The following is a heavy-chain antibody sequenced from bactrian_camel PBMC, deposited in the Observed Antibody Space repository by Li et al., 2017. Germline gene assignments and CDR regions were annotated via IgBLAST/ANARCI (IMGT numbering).Heavy chain of an antibody. J-gene: IGHJ4*01. D-gene: IGHD3*01. CDR1: GFIFSSCK. CDR3: AADIGDFERATMGGCGRVAMDY. V-gene: IGHV3S53*01. Sequence: HVQLVESGGGSVQARGSLKLSCEGSGFIFSSCKMGWYRQAPGKERELVSRHDEDGIIRYAGSVKGRFTISENNTKLVKDERLYLEMNSLKPEDTAVYYCAADIGDFERATMGGCGRVAMDYWGQGTQVTVS. CDR2: DEDGII.